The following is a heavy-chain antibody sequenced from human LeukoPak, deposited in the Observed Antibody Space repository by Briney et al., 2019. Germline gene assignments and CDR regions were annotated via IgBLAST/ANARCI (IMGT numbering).Heavy chain of an antibody. Sequence: GGSLRLSCAASGFTFSSYGMSWVRQAPGKGLEWVSAISGSGGSTYYADSVKGRFTISRDNSKNTLYLQMNSLRAEDTAVYYCAKRGWGFGDNYYYYYMDVWGKGTTVTISS. CDR1: GFTFSSYG. CDR3: AKRGWGFGDNYYYYYMDV. V-gene: IGHV3-23*01. D-gene: IGHD3-10*01. CDR2: ISGSGGST. J-gene: IGHJ6*03.